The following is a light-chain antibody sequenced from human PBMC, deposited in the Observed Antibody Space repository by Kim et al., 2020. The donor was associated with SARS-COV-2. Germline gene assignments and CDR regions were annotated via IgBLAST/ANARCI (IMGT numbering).Light chain of an antibody. CDR2: DAS. V-gene: IGKV3-11*01. CDR1: QSISTY. J-gene: IGKJ4*01. CDR3: QQRSNWPLT. Sequence: LPPGERATLSCRASQSISTYLAWYQQKPGQAPSLVIYDASTTATGLPARFSGSGSGTDFTLTISSLEPDDFAVYYCQQRSNWPLTFGGGTKVDIK.